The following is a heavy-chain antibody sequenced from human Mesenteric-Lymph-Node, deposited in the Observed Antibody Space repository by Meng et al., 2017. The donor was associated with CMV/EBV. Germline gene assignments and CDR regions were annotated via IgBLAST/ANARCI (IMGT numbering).Heavy chain of an antibody. CDR2: IKCDGSEK. V-gene: IGHV3-52*01. CDR1: GFTFSSSW. CDR3: VRDSGYYDYVWGSYPRAHHGDY. D-gene: IGHD3-16*02. Sequence: GGSLRLSCAASGFTFSSSWMHWVCQAPEKGLEWVADIKCDGSEKYYADSVKGRLTISRDNAKNSLYLQVNSLRAEDMTVYYCVRDSGYYDYVWGSYPRAHHGDYWGQGTLVTVSS. J-gene: IGHJ4*02.